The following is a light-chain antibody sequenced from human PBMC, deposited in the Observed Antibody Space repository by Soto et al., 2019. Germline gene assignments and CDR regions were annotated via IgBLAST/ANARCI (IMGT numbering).Light chain of an antibody. V-gene: IGLV2-14*01. CDR2: EVS. J-gene: IGLJ3*02. Sequence: QSALTQPASVSGSPGQSITISCTGTSSDVGGYNYVSWYQQHPDKAPKLMIYEVSDRPSGVSNRFSGSKSGNTASLTISGLQAEDEADYYCSSYSTSSTSLVFGGGTKVTVL. CDR3: SSYSTSSTSLV. CDR1: SSDVGGYNY.